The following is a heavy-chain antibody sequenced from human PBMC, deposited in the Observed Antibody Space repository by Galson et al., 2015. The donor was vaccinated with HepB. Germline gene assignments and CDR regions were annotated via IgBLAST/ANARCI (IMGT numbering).Heavy chain of an antibody. J-gene: IGHJ6*02. D-gene: IGHD6-13*01. V-gene: IGHV3-7*03. CDR3: ARGLLDSVQQPDLYYAMDV. CDR2: IKQDESER. Sequence: SLRLSCAASGFTFSDHWMTWVRQARGKGLEWVANIKQDESERYYVDSVKGRFTASRDNAKNLLHLQMNSLRVDDTAVYYCARGLLDSVQQPDLYYAMDVWGQGTTVTVSS. CDR1: GFTFSDHW.